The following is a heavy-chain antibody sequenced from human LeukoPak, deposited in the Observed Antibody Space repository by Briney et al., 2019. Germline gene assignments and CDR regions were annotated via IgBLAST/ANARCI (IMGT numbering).Heavy chain of an antibody. CDR3: AVGGVYLRGGAEAFDI. J-gene: IGHJ3*02. CDR2: IYHSGST. Sequence: SETLSLTCAVSGGSISSSNWWSWVRQPPGKGLEWIGEIYHSGSTNYNPSLKSRVTISADKSKNQFSLKLSSVTAADTAVYYCAVGGVYLRGGAEAFDIWGQGTMVTVSS. V-gene: IGHV4-4*02. D-gene: IGHD3-10*01. CDR1: GGSISSSNW.